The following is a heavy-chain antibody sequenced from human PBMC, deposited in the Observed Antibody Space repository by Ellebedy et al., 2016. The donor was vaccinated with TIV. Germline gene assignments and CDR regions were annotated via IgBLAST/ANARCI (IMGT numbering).Heavy chain of an antibody. J-gene: IGHJ4*02. V-gene: IGHV1-18*04. CDR1: GYPFPNYG. CDR2: ISAYNGNT. CDR3: ARDVPADAAALLDY. D-gene: IGHD2-2*01. Sequence: AASVTVSCKASGYPFPNYGVSWVRQAPGQGLEWVGWISAYNGNTKYGQTFQGRISLTTDTSMGTAYMELRSLRSDDTGVYFCARDVPADAAALLDYWGQGTRVTVSS.